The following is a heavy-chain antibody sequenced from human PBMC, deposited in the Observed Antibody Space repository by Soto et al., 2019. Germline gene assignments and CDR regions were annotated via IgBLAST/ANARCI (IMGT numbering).Heavy chain of an antibody. CDR2: ISAYNGNT. J-gene: IGHJ6*02. CDR1: GYTFTDYY. CDR3: ARRRICSGNSCNFYFHMDV. Sequence: ASVKASCKDCGYTFTDYYMHWVRQAPGQGLEWMGWISAYNGNTNYAQNFQGRVTITADEYTSTAYMELSSLRSEDTAVYFCARRRICSGNSCNFYFHMDVWGQGTTVTVSS. D-gene: IGHD6-19*01. V-gene: IGHV1-18*04.